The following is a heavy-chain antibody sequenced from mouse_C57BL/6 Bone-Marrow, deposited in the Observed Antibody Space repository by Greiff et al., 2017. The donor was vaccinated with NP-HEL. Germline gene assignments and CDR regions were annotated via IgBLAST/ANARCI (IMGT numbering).Heavy chain of an antibody. CDR2: ISDGGSYT. CDR1: GFTFSSYA. J-gene: IGHJ1*03. Sequence: EVQRVESGGGLVKPGGSLKLSCAASGFTFSSYAMSWVRQTPEKRLEWVATISDGGSYTYYPDNVKGRFTISRDNAKNNLYLQMSHLKSEDTAMYYCAREGDYYGSRWYFDVWGTGTTVTVSS. D-gene: IGHD1-1*01. CDR3: AREGDYYGSRWYFDV. V-gene: IGHV5-4*01.